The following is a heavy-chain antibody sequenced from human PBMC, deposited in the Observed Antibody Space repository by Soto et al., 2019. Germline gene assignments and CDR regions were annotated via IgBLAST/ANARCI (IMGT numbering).Heavy chain of an antibody. CDR2: IGTAGDT. J-gene: IGHJ6*03. CDR1: GFTFSSYD. Sequence: GGSLRLSCAASGFTFSSYDMHWVRQATGKGLEWVSAIGTAGDTYYPGSVKGRFTISRENAKNSLYLQMNSLRAGDTAVYYCARVSVVRGVITDYYYMDVWGKGTTVTVSS. CDR3: ARVSVVRGVITDYYYMDV. D-gene: IGHD3-10*01. V-gene: IGHV3-13*01.